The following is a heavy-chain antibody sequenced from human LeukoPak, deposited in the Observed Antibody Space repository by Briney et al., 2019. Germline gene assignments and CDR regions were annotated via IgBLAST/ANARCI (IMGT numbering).Heavy chain of an antibody. Sequence: PGGSLRLSCAASGFTFSSYGMHWVRQARGKGLEWVAYIRYDGSNKYYADSVKGRFTISRDNSKNTLYLQMNSLRAEDTAVYYCAKDGEPLNYYYDYYMHVWGKGTTVTVSS. V-gene: IGHV3-30*02. CDR3: AKDGEPLNYYYDYYMHV. CDR2: IRYDGSNK. CDR1: GFTFSSYG. D-gene: IGHD1-14*01. J-gene: IGHJ6*03.